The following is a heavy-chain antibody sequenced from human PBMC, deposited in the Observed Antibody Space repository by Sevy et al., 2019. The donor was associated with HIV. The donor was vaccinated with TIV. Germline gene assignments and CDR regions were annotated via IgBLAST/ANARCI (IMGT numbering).Heavy chain of an antibody. CDR3: VKDLYIEELDCSGYYYVFSHSYFDY. D-gene: IGHD3-22*01. CDR2: ISGSGGST. CDR1: GFTFSSYA. Sequence: GGSLRLSCAASGFTFSSYAMSWVRQAPGKGLEWVSAISGSGGSTYYADSVKGRFTISRDNSKNTLYLQMNSLRAEDTAVYYCVKDLYIEELDCSGYYYVFSHSYFDYWGQGTLVTVSS. V-gene: IGHV3-23*01. J-gene: IGHJ4*02.